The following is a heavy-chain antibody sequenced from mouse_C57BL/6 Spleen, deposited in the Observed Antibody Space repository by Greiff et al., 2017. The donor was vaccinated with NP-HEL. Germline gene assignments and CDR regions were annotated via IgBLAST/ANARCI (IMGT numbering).Heavy chain of an antibody. CDR1: GFTFSSYA. CDR3: TRVTTGCDMDY. CDR2: ISSGGDYL. D-gene: IGHD1-1*01. Sequence: EVHLVESGAGLVKPGGSLKLSCAASGFTFSSYAMYWVRQTPAKRLEWVAYISSGGDYLYYADTVKGRFTLSRDNSRNPLYLQMSSLKYEDTAMNDSTRVTTGCDMDYWGKGTSVTVSS. J-gene: IGHJ4*01. V-gene: IGHV5-9-1*02.